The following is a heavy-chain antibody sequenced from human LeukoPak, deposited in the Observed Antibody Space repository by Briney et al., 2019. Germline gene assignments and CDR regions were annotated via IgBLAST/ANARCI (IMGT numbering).Heavy chain of an antibody. V-gene: IGHV3-74*01. CDR2: INGDGSST. D-gene: IGHD1-7*01. CDR3: ARGGLTGTTIPYFDY. CDR1: EFTFSSYW. Sequence: GGSLRLSCTASEFTFSSYWRHWVRHPPGRGLVWFSRINGDGSSTSYADAVKGRFTISRDNAKNTLYLRMNSLRAEDTAVYYCARGGLTGTTIPYFDYWGQGTLVTVSS. J-gene: IGHJ4*02.